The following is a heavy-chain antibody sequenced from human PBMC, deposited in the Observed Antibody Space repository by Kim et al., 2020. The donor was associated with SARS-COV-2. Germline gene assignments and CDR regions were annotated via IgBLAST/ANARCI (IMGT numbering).Heavy chain of an antibody. CDR2: ICGGGGIT. V-gene: IGHV3-23*01. D-gene: IGHD4-4*01. Sequence: GGSLRLSCAASGFTFSCFGMTWVRQAPGKGLELVSSICGGGGITDYTDSVKGRFTISRDISKNTLYLQMNSLRAEDTALYYCAKGLTIVTVDCFDSWGQGTLVTVSS. CDR3: AKGLTIVTVDCFDS. J-gene: IGHJ5*01. CDR1: GFTFSCFG.